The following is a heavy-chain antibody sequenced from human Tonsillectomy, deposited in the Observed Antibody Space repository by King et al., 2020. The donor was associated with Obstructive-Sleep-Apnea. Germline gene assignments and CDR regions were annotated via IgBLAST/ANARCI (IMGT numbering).Heavy chain of an antibody. V-gene: IGHV1-18*01. D-gene: IGHD3-9*01. Sequence: QLVQSGAEVKKPGASVKVSCKASGYTFTNYAISWVRQAPGQGLEWMGWISAYNGNTNFAQKLQDRVTMSTDTSTSTANMELRSLTSDDTAVYYCARGGFLPGYSLREVYWGQGPLLPVSS. J-gene: IGHJ4*02. CDR3: ARGGFLPGYSLREVY. CDR1: GYTFTNYA. CDR2: ISAYNGNT.